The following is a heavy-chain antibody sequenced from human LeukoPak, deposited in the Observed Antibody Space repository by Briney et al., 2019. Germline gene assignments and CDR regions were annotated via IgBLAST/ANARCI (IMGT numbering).Heavy chain of an antibody. CDR1: GFTVSSNY. CDR3: ARDSNWKGFDY. J-gene: IGHJ4*02. V-gene: IGHV3-20*04. Sequence: GGSLRLSCAASGFTVSSNYMSWVRQAPGKGLEWVSGINWNGGSTGYADSVKGRFTIFRDNAKNSLYLQMNSLRAEDTALYYCARDSNWKGFDYWGQGTLVTVSS. CDR2: INWNGGST. D-gene: IGHD1-1*01.